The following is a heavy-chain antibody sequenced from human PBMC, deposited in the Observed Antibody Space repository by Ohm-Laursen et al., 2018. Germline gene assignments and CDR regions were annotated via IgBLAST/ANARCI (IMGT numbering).Heavy chain of an antibody. Sequence: SLRLSCAASGFTFSSYSMNWVRQAPGKGLEWVSSISSSSSYIYYADSVKGRFTISRDNAKNSLYLQMNRLSPGDTAVYYCARGKFYYDSSGYYPPEYWGRGTLVTVSS. V-gene: IGHV3-21*01. CDR1: GFTFSSYS. J-gene: IGHJ4*02. CDR2: ISSSSSYI. D-gene: IGHD3-22*01. CDR3: ARGKFYYDSSGYYPPEY.